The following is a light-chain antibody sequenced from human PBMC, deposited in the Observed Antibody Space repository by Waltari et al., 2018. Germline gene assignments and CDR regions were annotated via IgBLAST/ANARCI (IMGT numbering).Light chain of an antibody. CDR1: TIEDKS. CDR3: QLWESNGDHWGV. V-gene: IGLV3-21*01. Sequence: YVVSQPPSVSVAPGKTASITCDKDTIEDKSVHSYQKKPGQAPVLFISYDSVRPSGTPERFSGSNSGNTASLTISRVEPGDEADYYCQLWESNGDHWGVFGGGTKLTVL. CDR2: YDS. J-gene: IGLJ3*02.